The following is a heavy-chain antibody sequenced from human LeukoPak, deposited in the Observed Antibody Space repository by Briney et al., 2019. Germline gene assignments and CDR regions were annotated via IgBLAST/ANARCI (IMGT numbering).Heavy chain of an antibody. CDR3: ARGLRLVAQIDY. J-gene: IGHJ4*02. V-gene: IGHV3-53*01. D-gene: IGHD6-6*01. Sequence: GGSLRLSCAVSGFTFSNYAMSWVRQAPGKGLEWVSVIYSGGPTYYADSVKGRFTISRDNSKNTLFLQMNSLRAEDTAVYYCARGLRLVAQIDYWGQGTLVTVSS. CDR1: GFTFSNYA. CDR2: IYSGGPT.